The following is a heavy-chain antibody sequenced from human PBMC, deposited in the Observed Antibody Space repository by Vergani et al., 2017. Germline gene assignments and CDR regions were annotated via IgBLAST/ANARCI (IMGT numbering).Heavy chain of an antibody. CDR1: GYTFTSYG. D-gene: IGHD4-17*01. J-gene: IGHJ4*02. CDR2: ISAYNGNT. V-gene: IGHV1-18*01. Sequence: QVQLVQSGAEVKKPGASVKVSCKASGYTFTSYGISWVRQAPGQGLEWMGWISAYNGNTNYAQKLQGRVTMTTDTSTSTAYMELRSLRSDDTAVYYCARDARAGGDYVPHLFDYWGQGTLVTVSS. CDR3: ARDARAGGDYVPHLFDY.